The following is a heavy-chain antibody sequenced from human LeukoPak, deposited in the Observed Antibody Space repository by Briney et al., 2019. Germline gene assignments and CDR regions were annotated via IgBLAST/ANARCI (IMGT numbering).Heavy chain of an antibody. CDR1: GYTFTSYY. V-gene: IGHV1-46*01. J-gene: IGHJ4*02. Sequence: ASVKVSCKASGYTFTSYYMHWVRQAPGQGLEWMGIINPSGGSTSYAQKFQGRVTITADKTTSTAYMELSSLRSEDTAVYYCASERGGPAAKEFDYWGQGTLVTVSS. CDR2: INPSGGST. D-gene: IGHD2-2*01. CDR3: ASERGGPAAKEFDY.